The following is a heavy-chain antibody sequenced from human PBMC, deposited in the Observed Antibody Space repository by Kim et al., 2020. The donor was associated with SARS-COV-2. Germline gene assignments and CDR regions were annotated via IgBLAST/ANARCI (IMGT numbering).Heavy chain of an antibody. CDR3: ARDLELRNYYYYGMDV. CDR1: GYTFTSYA. D-gene: IGHD1-7*01. CDR2: INTNTGNP. Sequence: ASVKVSCKASGYTFTSYAMNWVRQAPGQGLEWMGWINTNTGNPTYAQGFTGRFVFSLDTSVSTAYLQISSLKAEDTAVYYCARDLELRNYYYYGMDVWGQGTTVTVS. V-gene: IGHV7-4-1*02. J-gene: IGHJ6*02.